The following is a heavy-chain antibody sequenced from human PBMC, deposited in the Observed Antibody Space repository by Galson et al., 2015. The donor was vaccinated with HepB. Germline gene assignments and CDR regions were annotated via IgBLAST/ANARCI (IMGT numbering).Heavy chain of an antibody. CDR3: ARDGGGSVILFGELSHYFDY. CDR1: GFTFSSYA. J-gene: IGHJ4*02. Sequence: SLRLSCAASGFTFSSYAMHWVRQAPGKGLEYVSAISSNGGSTYYANSVKGRFTISRDNSKNTLYLQMGSLRAEDMAVYYCARDGGGSVILFGELSHYFDYWGQGTLVTVSS. CDR2: ISSNGGST. D-gene: IGHD3-10*02. V-gene: IGHV3-64*01.